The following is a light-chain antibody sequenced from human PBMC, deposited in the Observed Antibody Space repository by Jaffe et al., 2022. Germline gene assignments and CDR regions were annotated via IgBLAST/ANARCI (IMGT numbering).Light chain of an antibody. CDR3: QQYYSIPRT. J-gene: IGKJ1*01. Sequence: DIVMTQSPDSLAVSLGERATINCKSSQSVLYSSNNKNYLAWYQQKPGQPPELLIYWASTRESGVPDRFSGSGSGTDFTLTISSLQAEDVAVYYCQQYYSIPRTFGQGTKVEIK. CDR2: WAS. CDR1: QSVLYSSNNKNY. V-gene: IGKV4-1*01.